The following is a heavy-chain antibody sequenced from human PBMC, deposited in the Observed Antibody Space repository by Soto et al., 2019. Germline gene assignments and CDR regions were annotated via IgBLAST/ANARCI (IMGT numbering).Heavy chain of an antibody. CDR1: GFTFSSYG. V-gene: IGHV3-30*18. CDR3: GKGLGGTLVGYHFGIGR. Sequence: QVQLVESGGGVVQPGRSLRLSCAASGFTFSSYGMHWVRQAPGKGLEWVAVISYDGSNKYYADSVKGRFTISRDNSKNPLELEMNRLRAEDKAVYYWGKGLGGTLVGYHFGIGRWGQGTTVTVSS. D-gene: IGHD1-7*01. CDR2: ISYDGSNK. J-gene: IGHJ6*01.